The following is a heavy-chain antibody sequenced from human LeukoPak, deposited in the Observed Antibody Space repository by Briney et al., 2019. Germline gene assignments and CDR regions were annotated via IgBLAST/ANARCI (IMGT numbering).Heavy chain of an antibody. J-gene: IGHJ5*02. V-gene: IGHV4-34*01. CDR1: GGSISSDY. Sequence: SETLSLTCTVSGGSISSDYWSWIRQPPGKGLEWIGEINHSGSTNYNPSLKSRVTISVDTSKNQFSLKLSSVTAADTAVYYCARGIIVNTAMVPYNWFDPWGQGTLVTVSS. D-gene: IGHD5-18*01. CDR2: INHSGST. CDR3: ARGIIVNTAMVPYNWFDP.